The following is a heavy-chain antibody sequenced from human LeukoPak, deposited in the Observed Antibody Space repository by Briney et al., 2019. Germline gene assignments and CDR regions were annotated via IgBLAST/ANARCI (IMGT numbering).Heavy chain of an antibody. CDR1: GFTFSSYE. D-gene: IGHD3-3*01. Sequence: GGSLRLSCAASGFTFSSYEMNWVRQAPGKGLEWVSYISSSGSTIYYADSVKGRFTISRDNAKNSLYLQMNSLRAEDTAVYYCARSTAYYDFWSGTLPWGQGTLVTVSS. CDR3: ARSTAYYDFWSGTLP. CDR2: ISSSGSTI. J-gene: IGHJ5*02. V-gene: IGHV3-48*03.